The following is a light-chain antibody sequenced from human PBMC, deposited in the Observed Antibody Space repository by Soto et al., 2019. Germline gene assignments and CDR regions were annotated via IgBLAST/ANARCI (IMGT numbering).Light chain of an antibody. J-gene: IGLJ2*01. CDR3: QTRGSGIVV. CDR2: LNSDGSH. CDR1: SGHSNYA. Sequence: QSVLTQSPSASASLGASVKLTCTLSSGHSNYAIAWHQQQSEKGPRFLMNLNSDGSHSKGDGIPDRFSGSSSGAERYLTISSLQSVDVADYYCQTRGSGIVVFGGGSKLTV. V-gene: IGLV4-69*01.